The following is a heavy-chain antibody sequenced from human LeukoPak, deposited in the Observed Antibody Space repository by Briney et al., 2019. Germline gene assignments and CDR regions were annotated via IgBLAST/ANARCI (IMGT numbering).Heavy chain of an antibody. V-gene: IGHV3-48*03. D-gene: IGHD3-22*01. CDR3: ARGYPQERTMIKVVVPYFDY. CDR2: ISGSGNSI. Sequence: GGPLRLPCAGSGFTFSSYEMNWVRQAPGEGPEGVSYISGSGNSIYYADSVKGEFTIPRHNSKKSLYLQMNILRAEDTAIYYCARGYPQERTMIKVVVPYFDYWGQGTLVTVSS. CDR1: GFTFSSYE. J-gene: IGHJ4*02.